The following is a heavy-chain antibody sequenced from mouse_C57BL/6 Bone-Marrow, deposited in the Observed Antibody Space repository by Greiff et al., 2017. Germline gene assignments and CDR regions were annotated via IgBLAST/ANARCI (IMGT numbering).Heavy chain of an antibody. D-gene: IGHD1-3*01. V-gene: IGHV5-17*01. Sequence: EVKLMESGGGLVKPGGSLKLSCAASGFTFSDYGMHWVRQAPEKGLEWVAYISSGSSTIYYADTVKGRFTISRDNAKNTLFLQMTSRRSEDTAMDYCARTKGYYFDYWGQGTTLTVSS. CDR1: GFTFSDYG. J-gene: IGHJ2*01. CDR3: ARTKGYYFDY. CDR2: ISSGSSTI.